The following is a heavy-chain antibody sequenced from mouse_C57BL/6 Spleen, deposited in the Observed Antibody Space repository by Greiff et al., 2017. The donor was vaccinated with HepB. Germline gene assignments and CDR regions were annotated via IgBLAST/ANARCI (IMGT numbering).Heavy chain of an antibody. J-gene: IGHJ2*01. CDR1: GYTFTDYY. V-gene: IGHV1-84*01. D-gene: IGHD1-1*01. CDR2: IYPGSGNT. Sequence: LQQSGPELVKPGASVKISCKASGYTFTDYYINWVKQRPGQGLEWIGWIYPGSGNTKYNEKFKGKATLTVDTSSSTAYMQLSSLTSEDSAVYFCARSPLQDLYYGSRRDFDYWGQGTTLTVSS. CDR3: ARSPLQDLYYGSRRDFDY.